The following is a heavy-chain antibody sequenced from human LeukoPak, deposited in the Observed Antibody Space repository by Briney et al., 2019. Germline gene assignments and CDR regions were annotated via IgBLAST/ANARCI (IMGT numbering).Heavy chain of an antibody. CDR3: SRVSTYGSGIPRGLDY. CDR2: IKSKKYGGTI. Sequence: GRSLRCSCTGSGFTFGDYVRIWVRQGPGNGVVWGGFIKSKKYGGTIADDATVKGRFTISRADSESIAYLQMNSLEIDDTAVYYCSRVSTYGSGIPRGLDYWGQGTLVTVSS. D-gene: IGHD3-10*01. V-gene: IGHV3-49*04. J-gene: IGHJ4*02. CDR1: GFTFGDYV.